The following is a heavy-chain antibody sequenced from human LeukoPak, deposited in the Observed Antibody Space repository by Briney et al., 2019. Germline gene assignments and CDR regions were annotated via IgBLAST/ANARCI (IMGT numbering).Heavy chain of an antibody. J-gene: IGHJ3*02. D-gene: IGHD6-19*01. CDR2: ISYDGSNK. Sequence: GGSLRLSCAASGFTFSSYAMHWVRQAPGKGLEWVAVISYDGSNKYYADSVKGRFTISRDNSKNTLYLQMNSLRAEDTAVYYCARVRGYSSGWYWGYDAFGIWGQGTMVTVSS. CDR3: ARVRGYSSGWYWGYDAFGI. CDR1: GFTFSSYA. V-gene: IGHV3-30*04.